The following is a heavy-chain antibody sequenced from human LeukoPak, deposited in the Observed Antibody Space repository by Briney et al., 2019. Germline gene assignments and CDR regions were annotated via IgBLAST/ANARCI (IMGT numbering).Heavy chain of an antibody. Sequence: SETLSLTCTVSGGSISSYYWSWIRQPPGKGLEWIGYIYYSGSTNYNPSVKSRITISLDTSKKQISLKLRSVTAADTAVYYCARRGSWGGPRPFDYWGQGSLVTVSS. CDR3: ARRGSWGGPRPFDY. J-gene: IGHJ4*02. D-gene: IGHD2-21*01. CDR1: GGSISSYY. CDR2: IYYSGST. V-gene: IGHV4-59*01.